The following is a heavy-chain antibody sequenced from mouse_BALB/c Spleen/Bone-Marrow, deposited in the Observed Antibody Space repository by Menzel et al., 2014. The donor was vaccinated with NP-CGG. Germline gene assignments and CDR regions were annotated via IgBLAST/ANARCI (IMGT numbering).Heavy chain of an antibody. CDR2: ISSGGSYT. J-gene: IGHJ4*01. V-gene: IGHV5-9*02. Sequence: EVKLEESGGGLVKPGGSLKLSCAASGFAFSSYEMSWVRQTPEKRLEWVATISSGGSYTYYPDSVKGQFTISRDNARNTLYLQMSSLRSEDTALYYCARQLLYAMDYWGQGTSVTVAS. CDR3: ARQLLYAMDY. CDR1: GFAFSSYE. D-gene: IGHD2-12*01.